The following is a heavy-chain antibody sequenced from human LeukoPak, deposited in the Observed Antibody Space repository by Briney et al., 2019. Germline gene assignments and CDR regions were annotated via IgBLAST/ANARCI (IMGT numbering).Heavy chain of an antibody. J-gene: IGHJ4*02. D-gene: IGHD3-9*01. CDR3: ARDQAATNTQVRFCLD. CDR1: GYTFTSYG. Sequence: ASVKVSCKASGYTFTSYGISWVRQAPGQGLEWMGWISAYNGNTNFAQKLQGRVTMTTDTSTSTAYMDLRSLRSDDTAVYYCARDQAATNTQVRFCLDWGQGTLVTVSS. V-gene: IGHV1-18*01. CDR2: ISAYNGNT.